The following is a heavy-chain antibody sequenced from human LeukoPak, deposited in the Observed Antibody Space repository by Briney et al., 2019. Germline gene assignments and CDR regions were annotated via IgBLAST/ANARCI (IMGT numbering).Heavy chain of an antibody. CDR1: GYTFTSYG. Sequence: ASVKVSCKASGYTFTSYGISWVRQAPGQGLEWMGWISAYNGNTNYAQKLQGRVTMTTDTSTSTAYMELRSLRSDDTAVYYCASSQLRYFDWLEEGGAFDIWGQGTMVTVSS. CDR3: ASSQLRYFDWLEEGGAFDI. J-gene: IGHJ3*02. V-gene: IGHV1-18*01. CDR2: ISAYNGNT. D-gene: IGHD3-9*01.